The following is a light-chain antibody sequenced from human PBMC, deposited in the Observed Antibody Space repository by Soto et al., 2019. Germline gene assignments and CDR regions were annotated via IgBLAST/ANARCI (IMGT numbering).Light chain of an antibody. CDR3: QQRNNWPPT. J-gene: IGKJ3*01. CDR1: QSISSY. Sequence: EIVLTQSPATLSLSPGERGTLSCRASQSISSYLAWYQQKPGQAPRLLIYDASNRATGVPARFSGSGSGTDSTLTISNLEPVAFADYYCQQRNNWPPTSGPGTKVDIK. CDR2: DAS. V-gene: IGKV3-11*01.